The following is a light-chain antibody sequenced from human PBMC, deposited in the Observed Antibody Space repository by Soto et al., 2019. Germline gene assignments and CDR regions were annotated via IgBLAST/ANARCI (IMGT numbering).Light chain of an antibody. CDR3: QQYVSYPWT. V-gene: IGKV1-16*02. J-gene: IGKJ1*01. Sequence: DVQMTQSPSSLSASVGDRVTITCRASQGISDYIAWFQQKPGKAPRTLIYATYNLQTGVPSKFSGSGYRTDFTLTIGNLQPEDFGIYYCQQYVSYPWTFGQGTKVEI. CDR1: QGISDY. CDR2: ATY.